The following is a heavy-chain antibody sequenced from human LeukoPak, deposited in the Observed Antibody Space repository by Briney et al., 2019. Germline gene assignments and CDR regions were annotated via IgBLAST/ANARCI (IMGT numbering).Heavy chain of an antibody. J-gene: IGHJ6*02. Sequence: RPGGSLRLSCAASGFTVSSSYMSWVRQAPGKGLECVSVISSGGYTSYADSVKGRLTISRDSSKSTLYLQMNSLRAEDTAVYHCARVRGGSMDVWGQGTTVTVSS. CDR1: GFTVSSSY. CDR3: ARVRGGSMDV. V-gene: IGHV3-53*01. CDR2: ISSGGYT. D-gene: IGHD5-24*01.